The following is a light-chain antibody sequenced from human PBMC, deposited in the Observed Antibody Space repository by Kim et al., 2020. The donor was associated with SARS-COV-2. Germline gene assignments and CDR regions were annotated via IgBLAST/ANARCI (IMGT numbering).Light chain of an antibody. Sequence: ATGQPARITCGGINFGSQSVHWYQQQPGQAPVVVIYYNTDRPSGIPERFSGSNSENTATLTISRVEAGDEADYYCQVWDTTSDHPVFGGGTQLTVL. CDR3: QVWDTTSDHPV. CDR1: NFGSQS. CDR2: YNT. V-gene: IGLV3-21*04. J-gene: IGLJ3*02.